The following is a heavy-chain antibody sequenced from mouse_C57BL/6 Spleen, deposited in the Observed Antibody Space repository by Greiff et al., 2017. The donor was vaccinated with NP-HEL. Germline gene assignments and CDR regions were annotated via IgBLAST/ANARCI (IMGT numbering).Heavy chain of an antibody. CDR1: GYTFTGYW. D-gene: IGHD1-1*01. V-gene: IGHV1-9*01. Sequence: QVQLKQSGAELMKPGASVKLSCKATGYTFTGYWIEWVKQRPGHGLEWIGEILPGSGSTNYNEKFKGKATFTADTSSNTAYMQLSSLTTEDSAIYYCARYPSYGSSYYWYFDVWGTGTTVTVSS. J-gene: IGHJ1*03. CDR3: ARYPSYGSSYYWYFDV. CDR2: ILPGSGST.